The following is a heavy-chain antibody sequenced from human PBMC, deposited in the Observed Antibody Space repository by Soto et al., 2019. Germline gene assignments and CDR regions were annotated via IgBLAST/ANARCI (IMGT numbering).Heavy chain of an antibody. Sequence: EVQLLESGGGLVQPGGSLRLSCAASGFTFSSYAMSWVRQAPGKGLEWVSAFSGSGGSTYYADSVKGRFTISRDNSKNTLYLEMNSLRAEDTAVYYCAKVGIGYCSSTSCFYFDYWGQGTLVTVSS. CDR1: GFTFSSYA. D-gene: IGHD2-2*03. CDR2: FSGSGGST. V-gene: IGHV3-23*01. CDR3: AKVGIGYCSSTSCFYFDY. J-gene: IGHJ4*02.